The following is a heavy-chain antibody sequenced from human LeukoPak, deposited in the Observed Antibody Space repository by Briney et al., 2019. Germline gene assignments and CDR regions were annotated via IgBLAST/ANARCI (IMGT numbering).Heavy chain of an antibody. CDR2: IYHSGST. V-gene: IGHV4-39*07. Sequence: SETLSLTCTVSGGPITSSNYYWSWIRQPPGKGLEWIGYIYHSGSTYYNPSLKSRVTISVDTSKNQFSLKLSSVTAADTAVYYCARDTKRLGYCSSTSCYADAFDIWGQGTMVTVSS. CDR3: ARDTKRLGYCSSTSCYADAFDI. J-gene: IGHJ3*02. CDR1: GGPITSSNYY. D-gene: IGHD2-2*01.